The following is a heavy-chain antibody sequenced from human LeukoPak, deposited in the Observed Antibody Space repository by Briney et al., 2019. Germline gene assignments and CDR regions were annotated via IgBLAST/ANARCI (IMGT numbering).Heavy chain of an antibody. V-gene: IGHV1-8*03. D-gene: IGHD1-26*01. J-gene: IGHJ3*02. Sequence: RASVKVSCKASGGTFSSYAISWVRQATGQGLEWMGWMNPNSGNTGYAQKFQGRVTITRNTSISTAYMELSSLRSEDTAVYYCARALGATDAFDIWGQGTMVTVSS. CDR3: ARALGATDAFDI. CDR1: GGTFSSYA. CDR2: MNPNSGNT.